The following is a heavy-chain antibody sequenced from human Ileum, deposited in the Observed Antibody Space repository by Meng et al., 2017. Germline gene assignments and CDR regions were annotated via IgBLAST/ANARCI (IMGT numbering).Heavy chain of an antibody. CDR2: INVDNGDT. Sequence: VKKPGACVKVACQACGYTFTTYAKHWVRQAPGQGLWWMGCINVDNGDTRYSQKFQGRLTITRDTSASTAYLELSSLTSEDTAVYYCARNTVGTTTLDYWGQGTLVTVSS. V-gene: IGHV1-3*01. CDR3: ARNTVGTTTLDY. J-gene: IGHJ4*02. D-gene: IGHD1-1*01. CDR1: GYTFTTYA.